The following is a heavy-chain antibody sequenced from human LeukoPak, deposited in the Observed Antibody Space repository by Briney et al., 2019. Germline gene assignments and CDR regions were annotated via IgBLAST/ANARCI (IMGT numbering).Heavy chain of an antibody. CDR2: ISYDGSNK. J-gene: IGHJ4*02. V-gene: IGHV3-30*18. CDR3: AKGARTFDY. CDR1: GFTFSSYG. Sequence: GSLRLSCAASGFTFSSYGMHWVRQAPGKGLEWVAVISYDGSNKYYADSVKGRFTISRDNSKNTLYLQMNSLRAEDTAAYYCAKGARTFDYWGQGTLVTVSS.